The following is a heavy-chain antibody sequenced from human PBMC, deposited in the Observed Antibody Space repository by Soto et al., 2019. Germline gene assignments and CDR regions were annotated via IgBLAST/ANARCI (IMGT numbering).Heavy chain of an antibody. J-gene: IGHJ6*02. CDR2: ISGNGETT. D-gene: IGHD3-10*01. Sequence: GGSLRVSCVASGFTFIDYAITWVRQAPGKGLEWVSTISGNGETTYYADSVKGRFSISRDNSKSALHLQMNSLRAEDTAVYYCAKDKKTGSGSYKYYYFYYGMDVWGQGTAVTVSS. V-gene: IGHV3-23*01. CDR1: GFTFIDYA. CDR3: AKDKKTGSGSYKYYYFYYGMDV.